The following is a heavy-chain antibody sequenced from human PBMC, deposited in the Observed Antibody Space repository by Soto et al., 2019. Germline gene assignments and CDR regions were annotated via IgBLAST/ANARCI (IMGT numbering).Heavy chain of an antibody. CDR2: TYYRSKWYN. J-gene: IGHJ3*02. D-gene: IGHD6-13*01. CDR1: GDSVSSNSAA. Sequence: SQTLSLTCAISGDSVSSNSAAWNWIRQSPSRGLEWLGRTYYRSKWYNDYAVSVESRITINPDTSKNQFSLQLNSVTPEDTAVYYCARAEPFFLQQLVHDAFDIWGQGTMVTVSS. V-gene: IGHV6-1*01. CDR3: ARAEPFFLQQLVHDAFDI.